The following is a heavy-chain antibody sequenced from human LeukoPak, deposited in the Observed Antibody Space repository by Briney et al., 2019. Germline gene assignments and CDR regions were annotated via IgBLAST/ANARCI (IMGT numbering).Heavy chain of an antibody. J-gene: IGHJ4*02. CDR3: ASDGGPFDY. CDR1: GITFSGYW. V-gene: IGHV3-7*01. D-gene: IGHD3-16*01. CDR2: IKQAGSEK. Sequence: PGGSLRVSCTASGITFSGYWMSWVRQPPGNGLEWVANIKQAGSEKYYVDSVKGRFTISRDDAKKSVYLQMNSLRAEDTAVYYCASDGGPFDYWGQGTLVTVSS.